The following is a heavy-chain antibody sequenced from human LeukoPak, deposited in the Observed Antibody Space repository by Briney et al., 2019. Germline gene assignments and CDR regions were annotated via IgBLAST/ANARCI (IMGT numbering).Heavy chain of an antibody. CDR3: ARHSSSWFDY. CDR2: IYYSGST. Sequence: SETLSLTCTVSGGSISSYYWSWIRQPPGKGLEWIGYIYYSGSTNYNPSLKSRVTISVDTSKNQISLKLSSMTAADTAVYYCARHSSSWFDYWGQGTLVTVSS. D-gene: IGHD6-13*01. V-gene: IGHV4-59*08. J-gene: IGHJ5*01. CDR1: GGSISSYY.